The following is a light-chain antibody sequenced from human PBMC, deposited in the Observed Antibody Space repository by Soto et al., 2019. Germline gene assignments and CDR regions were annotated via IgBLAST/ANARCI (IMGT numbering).Light chain of an antibody. CDR1: SSDVGGYNY. CDR3: CSYTFSSARV. CDR2: EVV. V-gene: IGLV2-14*01. Sequence: QSALTQPASVSGSPGQSITISCTGTSSDVGGYNYVSWYQQYPGKAPKLIIYEVVNRPSGVSNRFSGSKSGNTASLTISGLQPEDEADYYCCSYTFSSARVFGGGTKLTVL. J-gene: IGLJ3*02.